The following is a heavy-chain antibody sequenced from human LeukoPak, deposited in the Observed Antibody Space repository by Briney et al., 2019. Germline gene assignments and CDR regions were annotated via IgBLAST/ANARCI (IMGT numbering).Heavy chain of an antibody. CDR2: ISYDGSTK. J-gene: IGHJ3*02. V-gene: IGHV3-30*18. CDR1: GFTFSSYG. Sequence: PGRSLRLSCAASGFTFSSYGIHWVRQAPGKGLEWVAFISYDGSTKYYADSVEGRFTISRDNSKNTLYVQMNSLRAEDTAVYYCAKEEAADGDAFDIWGQGTMVTVSS. CDR3: AKEEAADGDAFDI. D-gene: IGHD6-13*01.